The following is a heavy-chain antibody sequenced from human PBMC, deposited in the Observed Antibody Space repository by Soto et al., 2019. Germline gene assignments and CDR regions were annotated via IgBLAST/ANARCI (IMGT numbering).Heavy chain of an antibody. CDR1: GFSFSSYA. V-gene: IGHV3-33*01. CDR2: IWHDGSTT. D-gene: IGHD5-18*01. J-gene: IGHJ6*02. Sequence: QEQLVEPGGGVVQPGRSLRLSCAAPGFSFSSYAMHWVRQAPGKGLEWVALIWHDGSTTSYADSVKGRFTISRDNSKNTHYLQMNNLRAEDTAVYYCARDVETTKANYYYYGMDVWGRGTPVTVSS. CDR3: ARDVETTKANYYYYGMDV.